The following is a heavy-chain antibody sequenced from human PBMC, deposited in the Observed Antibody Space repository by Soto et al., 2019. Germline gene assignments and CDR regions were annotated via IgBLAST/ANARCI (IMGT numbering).Heavy chain of an antibody. J-gene: IGHJ4*02. V-gene: IGHV1-3*01. CDR2: INAGNGNT. CDR1: GYTFTSYA. CDR3: ARDDSGFSGSHYIDFFNY. Sequence: ASVKVSCKASGYTFTSYAMHWVRQAPGQRLEWMGWINAGNGNTKYSQKFQGRVTITRDTSASTAYMELSSLRSEDTAVYYCARDDSGFSGSHYIDFFNYWGQGALVTVSA. D-gene: IGHD1-26*01.